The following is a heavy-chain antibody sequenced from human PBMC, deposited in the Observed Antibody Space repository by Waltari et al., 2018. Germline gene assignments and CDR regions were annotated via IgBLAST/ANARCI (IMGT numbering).Heavy chain of an antibody. Sequence: EVQLVESGGGLVQPGGSLRLSCAASGFTFSNYAMSWVRQAPGKGLEWVSTIDGSGGTRYSVASVKGLFTGSRDNSKNTLFLQMNSLRSEDTAEYYCAKGVRSSGSYLCDYWGQGTLVTVSS. J-gene: IGHJ4*02. D-gene: IGHD1-26*01. V-gene: IGHV3-23*04. CDR3: AKGVRSSGSYLCDY. CDR2: IDGSGGTR. CDR1: GFTFSNYA.